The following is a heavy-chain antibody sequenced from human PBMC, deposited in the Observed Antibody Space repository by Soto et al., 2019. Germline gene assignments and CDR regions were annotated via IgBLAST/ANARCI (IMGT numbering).Heavy chain of an antibody. V-gene: IGHV1-18*01. CDR3: ARMAPPGDY. Sequence: ASVKVSCKASGYTFTSYAMHWVRQAPGQRLEWMGWINAYNGNTKYAQKLQGRVTMTTDTSTSTAYMELRSLRSDDTAVYYCARMAPPGDYWGQGTLVTVSS. J-gene: IGHJ4*02. CDR1: GYTFTSYA. CDR2: INAYNGNT.